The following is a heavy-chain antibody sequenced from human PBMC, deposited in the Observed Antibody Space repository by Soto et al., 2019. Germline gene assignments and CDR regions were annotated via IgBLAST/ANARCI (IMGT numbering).Heavy chain of an antibody. CDR3: AKLVSGSYTGFYFYY. J-gene: IGHJ4*02. CDR2: IKKDGSEN. D-gene: IGHD2-2*02. CDR1: GFTFGDYW. V-gene: IGHV3-7*03. Sequence: GGSLRLSCAASGFTFGDYWMSWVRQAPGKGLEWVAHIKKDGSENYYVDSVTGRFTVSRDNTKNSLYLQMNSLRAEDTAVYYCAKLVSGSYTGFYFYYWAQGTLVTVSS.